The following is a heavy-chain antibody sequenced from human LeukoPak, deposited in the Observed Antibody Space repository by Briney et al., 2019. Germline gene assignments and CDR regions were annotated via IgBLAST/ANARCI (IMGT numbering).Heavy chain of an antibody. V-gene: IGHV1-18*01. CDR2: ISTYNGNT. CDR1: GYTFTSYS. D-gene: IGHD2-15*01. CDR3: ARYCSGGSCHNWFDP. J-gene: IGHJ5*02. Sequence: GASVKVSCKASGYTFTSYSITWVRQAPGQGLEWMGWISTYNGNTNYAQNLQGRVTMTTDTSTSTAYMELRSLRSDDTAVYYCARYCSGGSCHNWFDPWGQGTLVTVSS.